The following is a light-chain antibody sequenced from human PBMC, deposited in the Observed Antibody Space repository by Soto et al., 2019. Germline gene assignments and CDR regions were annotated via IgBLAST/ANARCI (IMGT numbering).Light chain of an antibody. CDR1: QSVDND. CDR3: QQYNNWPRT. Sequence: EIVMTQSPATLSVSPGDRATLSCRASQSVDNDLAWYQQKPGQPPRLLIYDASTRATGIPARFSGSQSGTEFTLTISSLLSEDFAVYSCQQYNNWPRTFGGGTKVEIK. J-gene: IGKJ4*01. CDR2: DAS. V-gene: IGKV3D-15*01.